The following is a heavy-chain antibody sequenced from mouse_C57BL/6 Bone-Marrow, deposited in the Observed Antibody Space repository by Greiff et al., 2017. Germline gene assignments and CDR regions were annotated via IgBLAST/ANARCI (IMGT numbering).Heavy chain of an antibody. CDR1: GFNIKDDY. CDR3: TTKSSYYGNLDY. CDR2: IDPANGDT. V-gene: IGHV14-4*01. D-gene: IGHD2-10*01. Sequence: VQLQQSGAELVRPGASVKLSCTASGFNIKDDYMHWVKQRPEQGLEWIGWIDPANGDTEYASKFQGKATITADTSSNTAYLQLSSLTSEDTAVYYCTTKSSYYGNLDYWGQGTTLTVSS. J-gene: IGHJ2*01.